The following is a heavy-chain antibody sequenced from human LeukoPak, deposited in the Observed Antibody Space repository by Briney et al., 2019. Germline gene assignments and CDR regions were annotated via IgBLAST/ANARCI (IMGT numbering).Heavy chain of an antibody. CDR1: GFTFSSYA. J-gene: IGHJ4*02. CDR2: ISGSGGST. D-gene: IGHD3-22*01. CDR3: AKWVLYHYDSSGYPDY. V-gene: IGHV3-23*01. Sequence: GSLRLSCAASGFTFSSYAMSWVRQAPGKGLEWVSAISGSGGSTYYADSVKGRFTISRDNSKNTLYLQMNSLRAEDTAVYYCAKWVLYHYDSSGYPDYWGQGTLVTVSS.